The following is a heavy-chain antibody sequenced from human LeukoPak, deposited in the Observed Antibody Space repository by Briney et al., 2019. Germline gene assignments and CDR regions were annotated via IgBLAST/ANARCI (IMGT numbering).Heavy chain of an antibody. CDR1: GGSFSGYY. V-gene: IGHV4-34*01. CDR3: ARVARNWFDP. Sequence: SETLSLTCAVYGGSFSGYYWSWIRQPPGKGLEWIGEINHSGSTNYNPSLKSRVTISVDTSKNQFSLKLSSVTAADTAVYYCARVARNWFDPWGQGTLVTVSS. CDR2: INHSGST. J-gene: IGHJ5*02.